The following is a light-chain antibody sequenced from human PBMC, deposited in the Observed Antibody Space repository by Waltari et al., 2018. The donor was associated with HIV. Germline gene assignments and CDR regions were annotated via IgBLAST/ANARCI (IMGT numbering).Light chain of an antibody. CDR3: QAYDRSNRNYV. CDR1: SGSISSSN. CDR2: EDN. V-gene: IGLV6-57*01. Sequence: NFMLTQPHSVSESPGKTVIISCTRSSGSISSSNVQWYQQRPGSSPTLVIYEDNKRTAGGPYRCVGSGAFSGNSASLTIAGRKTEDEAYYYCQAYDRSNRNYVFGSGTTVTVL. J-gene: IGLJ1*01.